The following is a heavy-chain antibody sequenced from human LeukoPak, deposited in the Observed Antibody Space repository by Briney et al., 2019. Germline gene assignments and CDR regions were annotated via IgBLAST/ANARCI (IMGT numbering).Heavy chain of an antibody. D-gene: IGHD3-3*01. CDR2: IRYYGSNK. Sequence: GGSLRLSCAASGFTFSSYGMHWVRQAPGKGLEWVAFIRYYGSNKYYADSVKGRFTISRDNSKNTLYLQMNSLRAEDTAVYYCAKEDTIFGVVIGPGYWGQGTLVTVSS. CDR1: GFTFSSYG. CDR3: AKEDTIFGVVIGPGY. J-gene: IGHJ4*02. V-gene: IGHV3-30*02.